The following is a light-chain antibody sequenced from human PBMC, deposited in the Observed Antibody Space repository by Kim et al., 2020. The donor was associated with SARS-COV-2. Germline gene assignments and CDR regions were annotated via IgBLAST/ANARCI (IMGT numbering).Light chain of an antibody. CDR3: QAWDSSTVV. Sequence: SVSPGQTAIITCSGNELGDKNVCWYQQKARQSPVLVIYEDRKRPSGIPERVSGSNSGNTATLTISGTQAMDEADYYCQAWDSSTVVFGGGTQLTVL. V-gene: IGLV3-1*01. CDR1: ELGDKN. CDR2: EDR. J-gene: IGLJ2*01.